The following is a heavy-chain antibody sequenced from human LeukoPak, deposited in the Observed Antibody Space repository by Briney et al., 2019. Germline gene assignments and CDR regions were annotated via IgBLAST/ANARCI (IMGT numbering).Heavy chain of an antibody. CDR3: ARQGPGYDSNLHFDY. J-gene: IGHJ4*02. Sequence: PGGSLRLSCAASGFTVSSNYMSWVRQAPGKGLEWDSVIYSGGSTYYADSVKGRFTISRDNSKNTLYLQMGSLRAEDMAVYYCARQGPGYDSNLHFDYWGQGTLVTVSS. CDR2: IYSGGST. V-gene: IGHV3-66*02. CDR1: GFTVSSNY. D-gene: IGHD3-22*01.